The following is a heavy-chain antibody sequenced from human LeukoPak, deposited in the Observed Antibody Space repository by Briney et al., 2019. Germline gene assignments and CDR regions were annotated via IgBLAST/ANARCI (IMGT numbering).Heavy chain of an antibody. D-gene: IGHD2-2*01. CDR2: IQAKAYGGAT. J-gene: IGHJ4*02. V-gene: IGHV3-49*04. Sequence: PGRSLRLSCSTSGFTFGDYAMSWVRQAPGKGLEWVGFIQAKAYGGATEYAASVKGRFSISRDDSQSIANLQMNDLKTEDTAVYYCTRAPHPRCSSSGCYLDYWGQGTPVTVSS. CDR3: TRAPHPRCSSSGCYLDY. CDR1: GFTFGDYA.